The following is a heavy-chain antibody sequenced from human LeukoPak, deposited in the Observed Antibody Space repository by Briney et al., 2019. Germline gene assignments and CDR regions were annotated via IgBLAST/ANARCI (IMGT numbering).Heavy chain of an antibody. CDR1: GVSFSGYY. D-gene: IGHD6-13*01. CDR3: ATPRIAAAGTYYYYGMDV. Sequence: ASETLSLTCAVYGVSFSGYYWSWIRQPPGKGLEWIGEINHSGSTNYNPSLKSRVTISVDTSKNQFSLKLSSVTAADTAVYYCATPRIAAAGTYYYYGMDVWGQGTTVTVSS. J-gene: IGHJ6*02. CDR2: INHSGST. V-gene: IGHV4-34*01.